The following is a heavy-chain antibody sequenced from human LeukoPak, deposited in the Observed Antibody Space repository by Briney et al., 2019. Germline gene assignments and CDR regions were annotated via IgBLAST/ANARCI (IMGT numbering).Heavy chain of an antibody. CDR3: AREKSEEWLGKYYYYGMDV. V-gene: IGHV4-59*01. CDR2: IYYSGST. J-gene: IGHJ6*04. Sequence: SETLSLTCTVSGGSISSYYWSWIRQPPGKGLEWIGYIYYSGSTNYNPSLKSRVTISVDTSKNQFSLKLSSVTAADTAVYYCAREKSEEWLGKYYYYGMDVWGNGTTVTVSS. D-gene: IGHD6-19*01. CDR1: GGSISSYY.